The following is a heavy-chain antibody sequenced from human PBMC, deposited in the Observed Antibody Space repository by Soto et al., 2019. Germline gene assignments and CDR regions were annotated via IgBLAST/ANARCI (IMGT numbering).Heavy chain of an antibody. D-gene: IGHD5-12*01. Sequence: PGGSLILSCAASGFTFSSYSMSWVRQAPGKGLEWVSGISGSGGSTYYADSVKGRFTISRDNSKNTLSLQMNSLRVEDTAVYYCARTGARSGYVGTWGQGTLVTVSS. J-gene: IGHJ5*02. CDR1: GFTFSSYS. CDR3: ARTGARSGYVGT. V-gene: IGHV3-23*01. CDR2: ISGSGGST.